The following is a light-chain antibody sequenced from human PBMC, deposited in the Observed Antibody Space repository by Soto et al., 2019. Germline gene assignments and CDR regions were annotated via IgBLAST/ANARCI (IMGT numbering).Light chain of an antibody. CDR2: AAS. CDR1: QDINVY. CDR3: QHGYVAPYS. Sequence: DIQMTQSPSSVSASIGDTVTITCRASQDINVYLNWYQQKPGEVPKLLIYAASTLHSGVLSRFTGSGSETDFTLTIRSLQPEDFATYYCQHGYVAPYSFGQGTKVDIK. J-gene: IGKJ2*03. V-gene: IGKV1-39*01.